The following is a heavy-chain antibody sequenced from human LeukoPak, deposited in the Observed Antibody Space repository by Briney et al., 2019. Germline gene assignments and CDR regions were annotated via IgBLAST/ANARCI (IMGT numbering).Heavy chain of an antibody. CDR1: GFTVSSNY. V-gene: IGHV3-11*01. D-gene: IGHD1-26*01. CDR2: ISSSGSTM. CDR3: ARGQWELPY. J-gene: IGHJ4*02. Sequence: GGSLRLSCAASGFTVSSNYMSWVRQAPGKGLEWVSYISSSGSTMYYADSVKGRFTISRDNAKNSLYLQMNSLRAEDTAVYYCARGQWELPYWGQGTLVTVSS.